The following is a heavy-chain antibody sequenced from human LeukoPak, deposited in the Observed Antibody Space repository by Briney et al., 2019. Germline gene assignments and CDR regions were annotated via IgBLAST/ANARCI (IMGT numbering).Heavy chain of an antibody. D-gene: IGHD2-15*01. V-gene: IGHV4-59*08. CDR1: GGSISSYY. J-gene: IGHJ5*02. Sequence: SETLSLTCSVSGGSISSYYWSWIRQPPGKGLEWIAYIYYSGSTNYNPSLKSRVTISVDTSTNQFSLKLSSVTAADTAVYYCARHSEEIANWFDPWGQGTLVTVSS. CDR3: ARHSEEIANWFDP. CDR2: IYYSGST.